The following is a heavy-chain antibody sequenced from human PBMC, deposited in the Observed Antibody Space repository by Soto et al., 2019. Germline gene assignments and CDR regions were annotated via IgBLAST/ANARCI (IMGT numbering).Heavy chain of an antibody. CDR1: GGSISNYY. CDR3: ARGERYDRSDYYYLPHFDL. CDR2: IYYSGST. Sequence: QVQLQESGPGLVKPSETLSLTCTVSGGSISNYYWNWIRQPPGKRLEWIGYIYYSGSTNYNPSLKSRVTISLDTSKKQFSLKLSSVTAADTAVYYCARGERYDRSDYYYLPHFDLWGRGTLVTVSS. D-gene: IGHD3-22*01. V-gene: IGHV4-59*01. J-gene: IGHJ2*01.